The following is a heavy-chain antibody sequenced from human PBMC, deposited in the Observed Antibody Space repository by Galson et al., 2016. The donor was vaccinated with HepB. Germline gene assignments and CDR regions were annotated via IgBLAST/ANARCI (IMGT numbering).Heavy chain of an antibody. CDR1: GFTFSSYD. Sequence: SLRLSCAASGFTFSSYDMHWVRQATGKGLEWVSTIGTAGDTYYPGSVKGRFTISRENAKNSLYLQMNSLRAGDTAVYYCARGRDYNYGMDVWGQGTTVTVSS. J-gene: IGHJ6*02. CDR2: IGTAGDT. CDR3: ARGRDYNYGMDV. V-gene: IGHV3-13*01.